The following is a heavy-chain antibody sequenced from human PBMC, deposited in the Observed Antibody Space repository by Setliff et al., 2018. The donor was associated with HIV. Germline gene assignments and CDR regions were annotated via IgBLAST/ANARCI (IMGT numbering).Heavy chain of an antibody. D-gene: IGHD6-13*01. CDR1: GYTLTELS. Sequence: ASVKVSCKVSGYTLTELSRHWVRQAPGKGLEWMGLVDPEDGETIYAEKLQGRVTMTRNTSIATAYMELSNLRSEDTAVYYCARGRSRAKDAFDIWGQGTMVTVSS. V-gene: IGHV1-24*01. CDR3: ARGRSRAKDAFDI. J-gene: IGHJ3*02. CDR2: VDPEDGET.